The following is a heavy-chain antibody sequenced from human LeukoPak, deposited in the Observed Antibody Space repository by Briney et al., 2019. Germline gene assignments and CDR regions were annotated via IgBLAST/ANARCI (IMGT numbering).Heavy chain of an antibody. J-gene: IGHJ4*02. Sequence: SETLSLTCTVSGGSISSYYWSWVRQPPGKGLEWIGYIYYSGSTNYNPSLKSRVTISVDTSKNQFSLRLSSVTAADTAVYYCARVTGYMVEDYFDYWGQGTLVTVSS. D-gene: IGHD5-12*01. CDR2: IYYSGST. CDR1: GGSISSYY. CDR3: ARVTGYMVEDYFDY. V-gene: IGHV4-59*01.